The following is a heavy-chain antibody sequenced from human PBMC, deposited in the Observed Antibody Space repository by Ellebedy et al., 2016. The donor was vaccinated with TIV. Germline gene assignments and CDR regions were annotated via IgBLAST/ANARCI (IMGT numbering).Heavy chain of an antibody. V-gene: IGHV4-4*07. D-gene: IGHD6-19*01. CDR3: ARDQHSSGWYDQDAFDI. Sequence: SETLSLTXTVSGGSISSYYWSWIRQPAGKGLEWIGRIYTSGSTNYNPSLKSRVTISVDTSKNQFSLKLSSVTAADTAVYYCARDQHSSGWYDQDAFDIWGQGTMVTVSS. CDR1: GGSISSYY. J-gene: IGHJ3*02. CDR2: IYTSGST.